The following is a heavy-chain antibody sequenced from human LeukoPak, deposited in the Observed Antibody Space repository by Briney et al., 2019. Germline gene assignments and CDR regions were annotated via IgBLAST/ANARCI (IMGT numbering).Heavy chain of an antibody. V-gene: IGHV3-11*01. CDR1: GFTFSDYY. Sequence: GGSLRLSCAASGFTFSDYYMSWIRQAPGKGLEWVSYISSSGSTIYYADSVKGRFTISRDNAKNSLYLQMNSLRAEGTAVYYCARDFCSGGSCYSSDYYYYMDVWGKGTTVTISS. CDR2: ISSSGSTI. CDR3: ARDFCSGGSCYSSDYYYYMDV. J-gene: IGHJ6*03. D-gene: IGHD2-15*01.